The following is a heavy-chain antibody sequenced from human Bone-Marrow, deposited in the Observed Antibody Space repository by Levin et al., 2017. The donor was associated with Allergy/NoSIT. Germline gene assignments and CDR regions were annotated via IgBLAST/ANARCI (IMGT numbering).Heavy chain of an antibody. D-gene: IGHD3-10*01. CDR2: INPNSGGT. CDR1: GYTFTGYY. V-gene: IGHV1-2*06. J-gene: IGHJ5*02. Sequence: RASVKVSCKASGYTFTGYYMHWVRQAPGQGLEWMGRINPNSGGTNYAQKFQGRVTMTRDTSISTAYMELSRLRSDDTAVYYCARVVGELLYGGDWFDPWGQGTLVTVSS. CDR3: ARVVGELLYGGDWFDP.